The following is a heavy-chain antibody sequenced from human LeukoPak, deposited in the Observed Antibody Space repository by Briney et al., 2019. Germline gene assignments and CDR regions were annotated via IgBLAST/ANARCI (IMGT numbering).Heavy chain of an antibody. CDR1: GGSISISTYY. V-gene: IGHV4-39*01. D-gene: IGHD3-16*02. CDR2: IYYSGTT. Sequence: PSETLSLTCTVSGGSISISTYYWGWIRQPPGKGLEWIVTIYYSGTTYYNPSLKRRVTISVDTSKNQFSLKLSSVTAADTAVYYCARVDYDYVWGSYRYADYWGQGTLVTVSS. CDR3: ARVDYDYVWGSYRYADY. J-gene: IGHJ4*02.